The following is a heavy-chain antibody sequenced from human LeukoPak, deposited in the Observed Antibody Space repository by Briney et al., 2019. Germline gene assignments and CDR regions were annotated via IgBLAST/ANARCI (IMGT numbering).Heavy chain of an antibody. CDR3: ASAKVTATNYGVDV. CDR2: INSDGSST. J-gene: IGHJ6*01. V-gene: IGHV3-74*01. CDR1: GFTFSSYW. Sequence: GGSLRLSCAASGFTFSSYWMHWVRHPPGKGLVWVSRINSDGSSTSHADSVTGRFTIYRDNDMNTLYLQINGLRAGDTAVYECASAKVTATNYGVDVWGQGATVTVSS. D-gene: IGHD2-21*02.